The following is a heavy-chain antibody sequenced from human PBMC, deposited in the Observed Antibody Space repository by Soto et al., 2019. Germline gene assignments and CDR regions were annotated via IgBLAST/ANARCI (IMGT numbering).Heavy chain of an antibody. CDR2: INSDGSVS. Sequence: EVQLVESGGGLVQPGGSLRLSCAASGFTFSNYWMYWVRQAPGKGLVWVSRINSDGSVSSYSDSVKGRLTISRVNGKNNLYLQMDRLRAEDTAVYYCARGDCVGGTCYSLAGSFYYYRDVWGKGTTVTVFS. CDR1: GFTFSNYW. J-gene: IGHJ6*03. CDR3: ARGDCVGGTCYSLAGSFYYYRDV. V-gene: IGHV3-74*01. D-gene: IGHD2-15*01.